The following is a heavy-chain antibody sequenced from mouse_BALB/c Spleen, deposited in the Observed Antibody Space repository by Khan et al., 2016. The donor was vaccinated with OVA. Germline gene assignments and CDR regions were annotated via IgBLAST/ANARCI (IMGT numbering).Heavy chain of an antibody. J-gene: IGHJ3*01. CDR1: GYTFTTYT. Sequence: QVRLQQSGAELARPGASVKMSCKASGYTFTTYTMHWVKQRPGQGLEWIGYINPSNGYTNYNQKFKDKSTLTADKSSSTAYMQLSSLTSDYSAVYYCAREGAYYRSDGLFSYWGQGTLVTVSA. V-gene: IGHV1-4*01. CDR2: INPSNGYT. CDR3: AREGAYYRSDGLFSY. D-gene: IGHD2-14*01.